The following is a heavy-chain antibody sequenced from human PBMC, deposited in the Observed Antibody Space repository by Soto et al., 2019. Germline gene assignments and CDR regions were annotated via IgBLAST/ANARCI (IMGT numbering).Heavy chain of an antibody. CDR2: IRRKAYGGTT. J-gene: IGHJ4*02. D-gene: IGHD3-22*01. CDR1: GFSFVDHE. CDR3: TRGKGSYDSSVDY. V-gene: IGHV3-49*03. Sequence: PGGSLRLCCVGSGFSFVDHEMSWFRQAPGKGLEWVGFIRRKAYGGTTEYAASVKGRFTISRDDSKSIAYRQMTSLKTEDTAVYYCTRGKGSYDSSVDYWGQGTLVTVS.